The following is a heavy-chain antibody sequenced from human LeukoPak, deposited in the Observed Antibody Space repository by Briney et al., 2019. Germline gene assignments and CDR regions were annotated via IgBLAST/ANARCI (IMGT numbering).Heavy chain of an antibody. CDR1: GYTFTGYY. Sequence: ASVKASCKASGYTFTGYYMHWVRQDPGQGLEGRVIINPSGGSTSYAQKFQGRVTMTRDTSTSTVYMELSSLRSAATAVYYCPRDPEQWLVPTGMDAWGQGTTLTASS. CDR2: INPSGGST. D-gene: IGHD6-19*01. CDR3: PRDPEQWLVPTGMDA. J-gene: IGHJ6*02. V-gene: IGHV1-46*01.